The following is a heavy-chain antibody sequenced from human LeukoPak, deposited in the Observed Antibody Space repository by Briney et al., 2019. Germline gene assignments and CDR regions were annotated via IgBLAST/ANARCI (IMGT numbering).Heavy chain of an antibody. CDR3: AKTYYYDSSGYSHYLAYDY. Sequence: GGSLRLSCAASGFTFNTYAMSWVRQAPGTGLEWVSTISGSGAFTKYADSVTGRFTISRDYSKNTLYLQLNSLRAEDTATYYCAKTYYYDSSGYSHYLAYDYWGQGTLVTVSS. CDR1: GFTFNTYA. J-gene: IGHJ4*02. CDR2: ISGSGAFT. D-gene: IGHD3-22*01. V-gene: IGHV3-23*01.